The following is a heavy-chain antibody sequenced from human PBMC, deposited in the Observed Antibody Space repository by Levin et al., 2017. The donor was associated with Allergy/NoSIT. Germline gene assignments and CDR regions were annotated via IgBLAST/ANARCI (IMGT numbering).Heavy chain of an antibody. Sequence: SQTLSLTCTVSGGSISSGGYYWSWIRQHPGKGLEWIGYIYYSGSTYYNPSLKSRVTISVDTSKNQFSLKLSSVTAADTAVYYCASAPSRGGQYGDYTDAFDIWGQGTMVTVSS. V-gene: IGHV4-31*03. CDR3: ASAPSRGGQYGDYTDAFDI. J-gene: IGHJ3*02. CDR1: GGSISSGGYY. CDR2: IYYSGST. D-gene: IGHD4-17*01.